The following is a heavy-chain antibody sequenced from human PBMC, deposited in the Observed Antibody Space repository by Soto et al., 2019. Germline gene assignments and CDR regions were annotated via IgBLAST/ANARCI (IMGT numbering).Heavy chain of an antibody. D-gene: IGHD3-3*01. CDR2: ISGSGGST. CDR3: ANDPLITTAAFDI. J-gene: IGHJ3*02. CDR1: GFAFSGYA. Sequence: PGGSLRLSCAASGFAFSGYAMSWVRQAPGKGLEWVSAISGSGGSTYYADSVKGRFTISRDNSKNTLYLQMNSLRAEDTAVYYCANDPLITTAAFDIWGQGTMVTVSS. V-gene: IGHV3-23*01.